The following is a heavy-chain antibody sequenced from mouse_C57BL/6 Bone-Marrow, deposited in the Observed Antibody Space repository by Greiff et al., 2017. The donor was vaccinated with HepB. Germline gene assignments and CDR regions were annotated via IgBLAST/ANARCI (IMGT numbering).Heavy chain of an antibody. J-gene: IGHJ4*01. Sequence: VKLQESGPGLVAPSQSLSITCTVSGFSLTSYAISWVRQPPGKGLEWLGVIWTGGGTNYNSALKSRLSISKDNSKSQVFLKMNSLQTDDTARYYCARNYGSSPYYAMDYWGQGTSVTVSS. CDR1: GFSLTSYA. D-gene: IGHD1-1*01. V-gene: IGHV2-9-1*01. CDR3: ARNYGSSPYYAMDY. CDR2: IWTGGGT.